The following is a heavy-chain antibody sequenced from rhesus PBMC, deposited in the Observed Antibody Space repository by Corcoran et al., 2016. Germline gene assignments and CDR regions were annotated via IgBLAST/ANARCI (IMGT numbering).Heavy chain of an antibody. CDR1: GCSISWTY. D-gene: IGHD2-33*01. CDR2: IYGCSGST. J-gene: IGHJ4*01. Sequence: QVQLQESGPGLVQPSETLSLPCSVSGCSISWTYCSLIRQPPGKGLEWIGSIYGCSGSTSYNPSLTSRVTISTDTSKNQFALKLSSVTAADTAVYYCARGGLYWGQGVLVTVSS. CDR3: ARGGLY. V-gene: IGHV4-147*01.